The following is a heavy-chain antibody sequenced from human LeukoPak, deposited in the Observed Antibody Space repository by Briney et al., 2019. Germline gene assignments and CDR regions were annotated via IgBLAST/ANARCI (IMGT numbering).Heavy chain of an antibody. V-gene: IGHV3-11*01. J-gene: IGHJ4*02. CDR3: TRDPRLCDY. CDR1: GFTFRDFY. CDR2: ISPSGTIM. Sequence: PGGSLRLSCAASGFTFRDFYMTWIRQAPGKGLEWVAYISPSGTIMNYADSVKGRFTVSRDNAENSLYLHMNSLRAEDTAVYYCTRDPRLCDYWGQGTLVTVSS.